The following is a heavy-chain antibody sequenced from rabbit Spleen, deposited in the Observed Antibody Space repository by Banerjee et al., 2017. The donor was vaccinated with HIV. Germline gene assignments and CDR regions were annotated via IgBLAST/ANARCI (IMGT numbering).Heavy chain of an antibody. J-gene: IGHJ6*01. V-gene: IGHV1S45*01. CDR3: ARDSGSSFSSYAMDL. CDR1: GFSFSSYYY. D-gene: IGHD8-1*01. CDR2: IDSGSSGFT. Sequence: QEQLVESGGGLVKPGASLTLICTASGFSFSSYYYMCWVRQAPGKGLEWIACIDSGSSGFTYFATWAKGRFTISKTSSTTVTLQMTSLTAADTATYFCARDSGSSFSSYAMDLWGPGTLVTVS.